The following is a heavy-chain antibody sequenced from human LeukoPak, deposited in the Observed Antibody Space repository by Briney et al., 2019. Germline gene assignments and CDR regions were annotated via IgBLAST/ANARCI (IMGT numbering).Heavy chain of an antibody. CDR1: GYTFTSYG. Sequence: ASVKVSCKASGYTFTSYGISWVRQAPGQGLEWMGWISAYNGNTNYAQKLQGRVTMTTDTSTSTAYMELRSLRSDDTAVCYCARDQTVGATDYFDYWGQGTLVTVSS. D-gene: IGHD1-26*01. CDR2: ISAYNGNT. V-gene: IGHV1-18*01. CDR3: ARDQTVGATDYFDY. J-gene: IGHJ4*02.